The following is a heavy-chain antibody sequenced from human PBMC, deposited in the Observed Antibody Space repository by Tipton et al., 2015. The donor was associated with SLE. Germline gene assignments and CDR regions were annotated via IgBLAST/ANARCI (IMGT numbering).Heavy chain of an antibody. CDR1: GFTVSSNY. Sequence: SLRLSCAASGFTVSSNYMSWVRQAPGKGLEWVSVIYSGGSTYYADSVKGRFTISRDNSKNTLYLQMNSLRAEDTAVYYCARVAVVVPAADYWGQGTLVTVSS. V-gene: IGHV3-53*01. J-gene: IGHJ4*02. CDR3: ARVAVVVPAADY. D-gene: IGHD2-2*01. CDR2: IYSGGST.